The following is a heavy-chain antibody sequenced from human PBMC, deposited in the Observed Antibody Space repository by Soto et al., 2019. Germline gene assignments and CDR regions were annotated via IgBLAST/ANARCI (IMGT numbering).Heavy chain of an antibody. CDR3: ARWSFLDY. J-gene: IGHJ4*02. Sequence: EVQLLESGGGLVRPGGSLRLYCTASGFSFSSYALSWVRQAPGKWLEWVSTISGSDGKTYYADSVKGRCSISRDTSKTTLYLEMTSLRVEDTAVYYCARWSFLDYWGQGTRVTVS. CDR1: GFSFSSYA. D-gene: IGHD1-26*01. V-gene: IGHV3-23*01. CDR2: ISGSDGKT.